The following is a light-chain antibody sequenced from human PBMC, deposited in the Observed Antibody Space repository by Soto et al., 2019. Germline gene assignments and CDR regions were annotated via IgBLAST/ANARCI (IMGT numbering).Light chain of an antibody. CDR2: KAS. CDR3: QQYNSYPLT. V-gene: IGKV1-5*03. Sequence: DIQMTQSPSTLSASVGDRVTITCRASQSISYWLAWYQQKPGKAPKLLIYKASSLGGGVPSRFSGSGSETEFTLTISTLQPDDFATYYCQQYNSYPLTFGGGTQVEIK. J-gene: IGKJ4*01. CDR1: QSISYW.